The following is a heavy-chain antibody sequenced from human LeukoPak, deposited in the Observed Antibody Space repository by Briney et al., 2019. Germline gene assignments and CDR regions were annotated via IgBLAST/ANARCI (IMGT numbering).Heavy chain of an antibody. CDR2: IIPIFGTA. CDR3: ARLDEYSSSSRYYGMDV. V-gene: IGHV1-69*13. D-gene: IGHD6-6*01. J-gene: IGHJ6*02. Sequence: SVKVSCKASGGTFSSYAISWVRQAPGQGLEWIGGIIPIFGTANYAQKFQGRVTITADESTSTAYMELSSLRSEDTAVYYCARLDEYSSSSRYYGMDVWGQGTTVTVSS. CDR1: GGTFSSYA.